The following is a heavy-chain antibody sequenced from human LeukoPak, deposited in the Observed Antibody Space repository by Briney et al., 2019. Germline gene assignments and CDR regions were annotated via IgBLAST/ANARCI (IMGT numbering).Heavy chain of an antibody. CDR2: ISSSSSYI. CDR1: GFTFSSYS. D-gene: IGHD5-12*01. J-gene: IGHJ3*02. Sequence: PGGSLRLSCAASGFTFSSYSMNWVRQAPGKGLEWVSSISSSSSYIYYADSVKGRFTISRDNAKNSLYLQVNSLRAEDTAVYYCAREGGYNYAFDIWGQGTMVTVSS. CDR3: AREGGYNYAFDI. V-gene: IGHV3-21*01.